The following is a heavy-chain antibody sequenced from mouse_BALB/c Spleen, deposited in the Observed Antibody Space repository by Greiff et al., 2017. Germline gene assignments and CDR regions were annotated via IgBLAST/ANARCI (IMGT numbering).Heavy chain of an antibody. Sequence: VHVKQSGAELVKPGASVKLSCTASGFNIKDTYMHWVKQRPEQGLEWIGRIDPANGNTKYDPKFQGKATITADTSSNTAYLQLSSLTSEDTAVYYCARGLLYWGQGTTLTVSS. CDR3: ARGLLY. CDR1: GFNIKDTY. CDR2: IDPANGNT. J-gene: IGHJ2*01. D-gene: IGHD2-3*01. V-gene: IGHV14-3*02.